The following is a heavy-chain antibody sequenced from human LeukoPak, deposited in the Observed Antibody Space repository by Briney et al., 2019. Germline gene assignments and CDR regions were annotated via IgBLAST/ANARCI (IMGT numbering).Heavy chain of an antibody. J-gene: IGHJ3*02. Sequence: GGSLRLSCVASGFTFSSRDWMTWVRQAPGKGLEWVANIKQDGSEKNYVDSVKGRFTISRQNAKNSLFLQMNSLRAEDTAVYYCARHRSGGSQDDAFDIWGQGTMVTVSS. CDR2: IKQDGSEK. D-gene: IGHD2-15*01. V-gene: IGHV3-7*01. CDR3: ARHRSGGSQDDAFDI. CDR1: GFTFSSRDW.